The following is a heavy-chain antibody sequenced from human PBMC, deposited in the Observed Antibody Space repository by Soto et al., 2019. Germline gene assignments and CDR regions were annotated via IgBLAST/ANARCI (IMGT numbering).Heavy chain of an antibody. CDR1: GGSISSYY. V-gene: IGHV4-59*01. CDR3: ASLQYNLHY. CDR2: IYYSGST. D-gene: IGHD1-1*01. Sequence: SETLSLTCTVSGGSISSYYWSWIRQPPGKGLEWIGYIYYSGSTNYNPSLKNRVTISVDTSKNQFSLKLSSVTAADTAVYYCASLQYNLHYWGQGTLVTVSS. J-gene: IGHJ4*02.